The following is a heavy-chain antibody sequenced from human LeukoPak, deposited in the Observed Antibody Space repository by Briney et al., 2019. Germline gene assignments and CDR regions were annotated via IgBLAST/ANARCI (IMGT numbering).Heavy chain of an antibody. CDR1: GFTISSYW. J-gene: IGHJ4*02. CDR2: IKEDGSQK. CDR3: ARPSSPLVVITQCYFDF. Sequence: GGSLRLSCAASGFTISSYWMSWVRQAPGKGLEWVVNIKEDGSQKYYVDSVRGRFTMSRDNAKNSLYLQMNSLRTEDTAVYFCARPSSPLVVITQCYFDFWGRGTLVTVSS. D-gene: IGHD3-22*01. V-gene: IGHV3-7*01.